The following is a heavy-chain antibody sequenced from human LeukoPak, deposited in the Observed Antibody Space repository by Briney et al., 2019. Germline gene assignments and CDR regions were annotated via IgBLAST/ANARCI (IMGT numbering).Heavy chain of an antibody. CDR3: ARGYVVRGVID. J-gene: IGHJ3*01. D-gene: IGHD3-10*01. Sequence: GGSLRLSCAASGFTVSSNYMSWVRQAPGKGLEWVSVIYTGGSTYYADSVKGRFTISRDNSKNTLYLQMNSLRAEDTAVYSCARGYVVRGVIDWGQGTMVTVSS. V-gene: IGHV3-66*01. CDR2: IYTGGST. CDR1: GFTVSSNY.